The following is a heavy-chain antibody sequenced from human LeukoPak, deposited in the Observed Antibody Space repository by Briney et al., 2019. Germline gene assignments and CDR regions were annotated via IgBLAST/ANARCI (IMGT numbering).Heavy chain of an antibody. V-gene: IGHV4-34*01. D-gene: IGHD3-22*01. CDR3: ARGHDSSGRVDY. Sequence: SETLSLTCAVYGGSFSGYYWSWIRQPPGKGLEWIGEINHSGGTNYNPSLKSRVTISVDTSKNQFSLKLSSVTAADTAVYYCARGHDSSGRVDYWGQGTLVTVSS. J-gene: IGHJ4*02. CDR2: INHSGGT. CDR1: GGSFSGYY.